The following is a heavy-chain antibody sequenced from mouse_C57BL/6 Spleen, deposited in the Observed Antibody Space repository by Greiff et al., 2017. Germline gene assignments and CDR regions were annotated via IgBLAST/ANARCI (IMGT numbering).Heavy chain of an antibody. Sequence: VKLQQSGAELVRPGTSVKVSCKASGYAFTNYLIEWVKQRPGQGLEWIGEINPGSGGTNYNEKFKGKATLTADKSSSTAYMKLSSLASEDSAVYFCAGQLRSAWFAYWGQGTLVTVSA. CDR2: INPGSGGT. CDR1: GYAFTNYL. V-gene: IGHV1-54*01. D-gene: IGHD3-2*02. J-gene: IGHJ3*01. CDR3: AGQLRSAWFAY.